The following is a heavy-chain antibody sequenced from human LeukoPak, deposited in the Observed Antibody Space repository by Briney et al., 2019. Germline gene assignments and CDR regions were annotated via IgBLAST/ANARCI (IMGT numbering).Heavy chain of an antibody. CDR3: AKMVHTEQWLVPFDY. CDR2: ISGSGGST. V-gene: IGHV3-23*01. J-gene: IGHJ4*02. D-gene: IGHD6-19*01. CDR1: GFIFSSYE. Sequence: GGSLRLSCEASGFIFSSYEMNWVRQAPGKGLEWVSTISGSGGSTYYADSVKGRFTISRDNSKNTLYLQMNSLRAEDTAVYYCAKMVHTEQWLVPFDYWGQGTLVTVSS.